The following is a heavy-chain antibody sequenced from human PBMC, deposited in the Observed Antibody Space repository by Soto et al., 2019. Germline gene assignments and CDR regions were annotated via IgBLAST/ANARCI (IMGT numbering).Heavy chain of an antibody. J-gene: IGHJ4*02. CDR2: IYHSGST. CDR1: SGSISSSNW. Sequence: SETLSLTCAVSSGSISSSNWWSWVRQPPGKGLEWIGEIYHSGSTNYNPSLKSRVTISVDKSKNQFSLKLSSVTAADTAVYYCARVVYGSGSLKFDYWGQGTLVTVSS. CDR3: ARVVYGSGSLKFDY. D-gene: IGHD3-10*01. V-gene: IGHV4-4*02.